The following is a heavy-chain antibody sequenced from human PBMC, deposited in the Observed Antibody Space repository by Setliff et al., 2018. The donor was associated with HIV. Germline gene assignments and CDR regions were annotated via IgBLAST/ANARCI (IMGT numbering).Heavy chain of an antibody. D-gene: IGHD6-13*01. V-gene: IGHV3-48*04. CDR1: GFTFSSYG. Sequence: GESLKISCAASGFTFSSYGMHWLRQAPGKGLEWVSYISRDGNTIYYADSVKGRFTISRDNAKNSLYLQLNSLRPEDTAVYYCARGNGDAAGTRFDPWGQGTLVTVSS. CDR3: ARGNGDAAGTRFDP. CDR2: ISRDGNTI. J-gene: IGHJ5*02.